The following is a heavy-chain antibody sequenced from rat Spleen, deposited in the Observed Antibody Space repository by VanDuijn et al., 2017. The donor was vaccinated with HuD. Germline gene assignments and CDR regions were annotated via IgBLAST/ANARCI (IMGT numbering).Heavy chain of an antibody. Sequence: EVQLVESDGGLVQPGRSLKLSCAASGFTFSDYYMTWVRQTPAKGLEWVASISSDGTTTYYRDSVKGRFIISRDNAKSTLYLQMDSLRSEDTATYYCTRDEVDWGQGVMVTVSS. V-gene: IGHV5-20*01. CDR2: ISSDGTTT. J-gene: IGHJ2*01. CDR3: TRDEVD. CDR1: GFTFSDYY.